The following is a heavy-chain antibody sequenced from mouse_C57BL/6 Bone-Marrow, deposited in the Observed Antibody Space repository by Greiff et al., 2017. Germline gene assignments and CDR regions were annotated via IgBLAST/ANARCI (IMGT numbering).Heavy chain of an antibody. Sequence: DVKLVESGGGLVKPGGSLKLSCAASGFTFSSYAMSWVRQTPEKRLEWVATISDGGSYTYYPDNVKGRFTISRDNAKNNLYLQMSHLKSEDTAMYYCARDWYYYGGFAYWGQGTLVTVSA. CDR3: ARDWYYYGGFAY. D-gene: IGHD1-1*01. CDR1: GFTFSSYA. CDR2: ISDGGSYT. J-gene: IGHJ3*01. V-gene: IGHV5-4*01.